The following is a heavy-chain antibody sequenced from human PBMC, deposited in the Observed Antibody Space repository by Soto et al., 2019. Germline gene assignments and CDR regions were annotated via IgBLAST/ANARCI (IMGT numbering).Heavy chain of an antibody. Sequence: GGSLRLSCVASGFTFSTYGMHWVRQAPGKGLEWVATISYDGSNKYYVDSVKGRFTISRDNSQNTLYLQMNSLRPEDTAVYYCAKDNRDCSNYCSYMDVWGKGTTVTVSS. J-gene: IGHJ6*03. V-gene: IGHV3-30*18. CDR3: AKDNRDCSNYCSYMDV. CDR1: GFTFSTYG. D-gene: IGHD2-21*02. CDR2: ISYDGSNK.